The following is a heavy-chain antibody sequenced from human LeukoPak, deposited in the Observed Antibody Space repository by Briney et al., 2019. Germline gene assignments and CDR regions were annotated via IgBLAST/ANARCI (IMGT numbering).Heavy chain of an antibody. V-gene: IGHV4-34*01. J-gene: IGHJ4*02. D-gene: IGHD6-6*01. Sequence: QSSETLSLTCAVYGGSFSGYYWSWIRQPPGKGLEWIGEINHSGSTNYNPSLKSRVTISVDTSKNQFSLKLSSVTAADTAVYYCASGIAARRYGYWGQGTLVTVSS. CDR1: GGSFSGYY. CDR3: ASGIAARRYGY. CDR2: INHSGST.